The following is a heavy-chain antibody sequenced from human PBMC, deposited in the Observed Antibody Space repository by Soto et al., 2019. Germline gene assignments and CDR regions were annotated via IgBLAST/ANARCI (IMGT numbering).Heavy chain of an antibody. D-gene: IGHD1-26*01. J-gene: IGHJ4*02. CDR1: GFSFSTYG. CDR2: ISNDGSNK. V-gene: IGHV3-30*03. Sequence: QVHLVESGGGVVQPGRSLRLSCAASGFSFSTYGMHWVRQAPGKGLEWVAFISNDGSNKYYADSVKGRFTISRDNSKNTLYLQMNSLSAADTAVYYCATGFGNYWVFDYWGQGTLVTVSS. CDR3: ATGFGNYWVFDY.